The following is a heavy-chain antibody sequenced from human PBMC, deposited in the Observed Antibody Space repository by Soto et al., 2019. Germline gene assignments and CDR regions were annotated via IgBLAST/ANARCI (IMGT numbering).Heavy chain of an antibody. CDR2: IKSKTDGGTT. V-gene: IGHV3-15*07. Sequence: PRGSLRLSGAASGCNFSNAWMNWVRQAQGKGLEWVGRIKSKTDGGTTDYAAPVKGRFTISRDDSKNTLYLQMNSLKTEDTAVYYCTTDVADYGDDAFDIWGQGTMVTVSS. CDR3: TTDVADYGDDAFDI. CDR1: GCNFSNAW. D-gene: IGHD4-17*01. J-gene: IGHJ3*02.